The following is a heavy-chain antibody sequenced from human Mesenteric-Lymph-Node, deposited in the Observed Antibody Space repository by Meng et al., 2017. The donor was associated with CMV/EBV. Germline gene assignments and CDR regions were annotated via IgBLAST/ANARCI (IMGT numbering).Heavy chain of an antibody. D-gene: IGHD3-16*01. CDR3: AHRKEGVQPFDY. J-gene: IGHJ4*02. CDR2: IYWDDNK. CDR1: GFSVDHSTSGVA. V-gene: IGHV2-5*02. Sequence: FSGFSVDHSTSGVAVGWIRQPQGKALEWLAIIYWDDNKRYSPSLKSRLTITKETSRRQVVLTMTNMDPVDTATYYCAHRKEGVQPFDYWGPGTLVTVSS.